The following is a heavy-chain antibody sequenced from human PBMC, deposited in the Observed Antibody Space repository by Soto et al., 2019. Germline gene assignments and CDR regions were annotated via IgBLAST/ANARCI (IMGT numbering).Heavy chain of an antibody. V-gene: IGHV2-5*02. J-gene: IGHJ3*02. Sequence: QITLKESGPTLVKPTHTLTLTCTFSGFSLSTSGVGVGWIRQPPGKALEGLALIDWDDDKRYSPSLKSRLTITQDTSKNPVVLTMTNMDPVDTAPYYCAHSIWGYCSSTSCYEDYDAFDIWGPGTMVTVSS. D-gene: IGHD2-2*01. CDR1: GFSLSTSGVG. CDR2: IDWDDDK. CDR3: AHSIWGYCSSTSCYEDYDAFDI.